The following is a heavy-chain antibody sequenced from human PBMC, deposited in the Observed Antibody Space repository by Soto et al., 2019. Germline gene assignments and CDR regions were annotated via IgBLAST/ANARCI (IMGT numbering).Heavy chain of an antibody. CDR3: ARVERGTATTVVDAFDI. J-gene: IGHJ3*02. CDR1: GYSFTSYW. D-gene: IGHD1-1*01. Sequence: GESLKISCKGSGYSFTSYWIGWVRQMPGKGLEWMGIIYPGDSDTRYSPSFQGQVTISADKSISTAYLQWSSLKASDTAMYYCARVERGTATTVVDAFDIWGPGTMVTVSS. CDR2: IYPGDSDT. V-gene: IGHV5-51*01.